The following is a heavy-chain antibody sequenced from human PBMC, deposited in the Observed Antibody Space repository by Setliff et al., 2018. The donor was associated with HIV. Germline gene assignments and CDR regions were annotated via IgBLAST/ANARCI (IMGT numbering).Heavy chain of an antibody. CDR2: INTFGNT. D-gene: IGHD2-15*01. CDR1: GFTLSSYD. CDR3: ARSTGRGGFDI. J-gene: IGHJ3*02. V-gene: IGHV3-13*01. Sequence: PGGSLRLSCAASGFTLSSYDMHWVRQPTGKGLEWVSAINTFGNTYYSGSVKGRFTISRESAENSLYLQMNSLRAGDTAVYNCARSTGRGGFDIWGPGTMVTVSS.